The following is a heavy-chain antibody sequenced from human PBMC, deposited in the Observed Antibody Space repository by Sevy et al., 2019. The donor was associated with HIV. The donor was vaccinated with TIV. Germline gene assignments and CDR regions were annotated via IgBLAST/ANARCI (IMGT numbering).Heavy chain of an antibody. CDR2: FSFGCGRI. CDR3: SREGCTKPHDY. J-gene: IGHJ4*02. Sequence: GSLRLSCEASGFTFSKYSMSWVRQAPGKGLEWVSTFSFGCGRINYADSVKGRFTISRDDSKNTLYLQMNSLRAEDTAVYYCSREGCTKPHDYWGQGTLVTVSS. CDR1: GFTFSKYS. V-gene: IGHV3-23*01. D-gene: IGHD2-8*01.